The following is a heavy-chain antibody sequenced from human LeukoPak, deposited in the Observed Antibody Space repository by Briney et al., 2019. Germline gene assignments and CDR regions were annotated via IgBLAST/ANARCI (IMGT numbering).Heavy chain of an antibody. Sequence: PGGSLRLSCAASGFTFSSYGMHWVRQAPGKGLEWVAVISYDGSNKYYADSVKGRFTISRDNSKNTLYLQMNSLRAEDTAVYYCAKVDGPWELLGYFDYWGQGTLVTVSS. CDR2: ISYDGSNK. CDR1: GFTFSSYG. J-gene: IGHJ4*02. CDR3: AKVDGPWELLGYFDY. V-gene: IGHV3-30*18. D-gene: IGHD1-26*01.